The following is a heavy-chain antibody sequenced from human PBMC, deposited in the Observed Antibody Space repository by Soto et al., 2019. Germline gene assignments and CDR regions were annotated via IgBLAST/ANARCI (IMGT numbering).Heavy chain of an antibody. CDR2: INPNSGGT. CDR1: GYTFTGYC. CDR3: ARSVVQAAIEDPKGFDY. J-gene: IGHJ4*02. V-gene: IGHV1-2*04. Sequence: ASVKVSCKASGYTFTGYCMHWVRQAPGQGLEWMGWINPNSGGTNYAQKFQGWVTMTRDTSISTAYMELSRLRSDDTAVYYCARSVVQAAIEDPKGFDYWGQGTLVTVSS. D-gene: IGHD2-2*02.